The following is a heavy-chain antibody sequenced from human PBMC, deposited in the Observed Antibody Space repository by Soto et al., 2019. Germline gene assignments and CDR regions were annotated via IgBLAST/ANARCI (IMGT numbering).Heavy chain of an antibody. CDR1: GFTFSSHA. D-gene: IGHD2-8*01. J-gene: IGHJ4*02. CDR2: ISHDGTKK. Sequence: GGSLRLSCAASGFTFSSHAMHWVRQVPGKGLEWMAVISHDGTKKYYADSVKGRVTISRDNSKKTFYLQMNSLRAEDTAVYFCAKGGVVLMVYPIRDYFDYWGQGTLVTVSS. V-gene: IGHV3-30*18. CDR3: AKGGVVLMVYPIRDYFDY.